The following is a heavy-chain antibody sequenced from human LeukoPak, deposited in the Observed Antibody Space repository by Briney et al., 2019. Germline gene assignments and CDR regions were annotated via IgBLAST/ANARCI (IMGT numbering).Heavy chain of an antibody. V-gene: IGHV3-23*01. J-gene: IGHJ4*02. CDR3: AKAPGESELLTDEGPNFDY. D-gene: IGHD1-26*01. Sequence: PGGSLRLSCAASGFTFSSYAMSWVRQAPGKGLEWVSAISGSGGSTYYADSVKGRFTISRDNSKNTLYLQMNSLRAEDTAVYYCAKAPGESELLTDEGPNFDYWGQGTLVTVSS. CDR2: ISGSGGST. CDR1: GFTFSSYA.